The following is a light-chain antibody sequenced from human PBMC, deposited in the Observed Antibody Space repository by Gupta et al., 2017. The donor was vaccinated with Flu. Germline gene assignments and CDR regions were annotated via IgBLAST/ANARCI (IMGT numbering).Light chain of an antibody. J-gene: IGLJ2*01. CDR3: AAWDDTLKGVV. Sequence: QSVLTQPPSASGPPGPQLPTSCLASSSNVGRNTVNWYHQLPGAAPKLLIHTNNQRPSGVPDRFSGSKSGTSASLAISGLLSEDEADYYCAAWDDTLKGVVFGGGTKLTVL. CDR2: TNN. V-gene: IGLV1-44*01. CDR1: SSNVGRNT.